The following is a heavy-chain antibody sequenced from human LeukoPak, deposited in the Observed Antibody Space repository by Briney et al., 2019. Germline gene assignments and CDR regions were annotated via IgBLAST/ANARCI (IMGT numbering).Heavy chain of an antibody. CDR3: ARDETYDYESNGYLAF. J-gene: IGHJ4*02. CDR1: GFPFSSYW. V-gene: IGHV3-7*01. Sequence: GGSLRLSCAASGFPFSSYWMSWVRQAPGKGLEWVANIRHDGSETYYVDSLRGRFTISRDNAKNLVYLQMSSLRAEDTAIYYCARDETYDYESNGYLAFWGQGTVVTVSS. CDR2: IRHDGSET. D-gene: IGHD3-22*01.